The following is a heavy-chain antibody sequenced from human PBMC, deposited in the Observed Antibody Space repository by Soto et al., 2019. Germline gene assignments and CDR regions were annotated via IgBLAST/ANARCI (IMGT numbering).Heavy chain of an antibody. CDR3: ARTYYNYYDLDV. Sequence: SGPTLVNPTETLTLTCTASGFSLSNARMGVSLIRQPPGKALEWLAHIFSNDEKSYSTSLKSRLTISKDTSKSQVVLTMTSMDPVDTATYYCARTYYNYYDLDVWGQGTTVTVYS. CDR2: IFSNDEK. V-gene: IGHV2-26*01. J-gene: IGHJ6*02. CDR1: GFSLSNARMG.